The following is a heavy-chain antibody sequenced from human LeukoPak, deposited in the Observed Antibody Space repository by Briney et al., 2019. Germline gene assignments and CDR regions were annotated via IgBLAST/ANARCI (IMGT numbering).Heavy chain of an antibody. D-gene: IGHD2/OR15-2a*01. Sequence: PGGSLRLSCAASGFTFSSYGIHWVRQAPGKGLEWVAVISNDGSNKYYADSVKGRFTISRDNSKNTVYLRMNNLRAEDTAVYYCVSFYEAYWGRGTLVTVSS. CDR1: GFTFSSYG. J-gene: IGHJ4*02. V-gene: IGHV3-30*03. CDR2: ISNDGSNK. CDR3: VSFYEAY.